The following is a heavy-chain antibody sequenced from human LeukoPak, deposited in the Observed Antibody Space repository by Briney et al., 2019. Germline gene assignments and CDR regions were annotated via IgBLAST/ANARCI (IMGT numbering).Heavy chain of an antibody. D-gene: IGHD4-11*01. V-gene: IGHV3-48*03. CDR1: GFTFSIYE. CDR3: AREMAVNAFDI. Sequence: GGSLRLSCAASGFTFSIYEMNWVRQAPGKGLEWVSYISSSGGTIYYADSVKGRFTISRDNAKNSLYLQMNSLRAEDTALCYCAREMAVNAFDIWGQGTMVTVSS. J-gene: IGHJ3*02. CDR2: ISSSGGTI.